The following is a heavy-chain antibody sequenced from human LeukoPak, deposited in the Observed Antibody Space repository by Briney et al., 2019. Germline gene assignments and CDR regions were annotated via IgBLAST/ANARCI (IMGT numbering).Heavy chain of an antibody. CDR1: GGSFSGYY. D-gene: IGHD2-15*01. CDR3: ARGPVDVRYCSGGSCRNWFDP. J-gene: IGHJ5*02. CDR2: INHSGST. Sequence: SETLSLTCAVYGGSFSGYYWSWIRQPPGKGLEWIGEINHSGSTNYNPSLKSRVTISVDTSKNQFSLKLSSVTAADTAVYYCARGPVDVRYCSGGSCRNWFDPWGQGILVTVSS. V-gene: IGHV4-34*01.